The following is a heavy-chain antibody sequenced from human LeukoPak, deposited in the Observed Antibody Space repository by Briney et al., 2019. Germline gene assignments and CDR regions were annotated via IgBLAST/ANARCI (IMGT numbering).Heavy chain of an antibody. D-gene: IGHD7-27*01. J-gene: IGHJ4*02. CDR3: ARGYWGSWYFDY. V-gene: IGHV1-2*02. CDR1: GYTFTGYY. Sequence: ASVKVSCKASGYTFTGYYMHWVRQAPGQGLEWMGWINPNSGGTNYAQKFQGRVTMARDTSISTAYMELSRLRSDDTAVYYCARGYWGSWYFDYWGQGTLVTVSS. CDR2: INPNSGGT.